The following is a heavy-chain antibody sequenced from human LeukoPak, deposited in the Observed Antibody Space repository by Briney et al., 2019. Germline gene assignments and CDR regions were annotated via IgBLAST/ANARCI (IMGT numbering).Heavy chain of an antibody. CDR2: ISSSGSTI. V-gene: IGHV3-48*04. D-gene: IGHD2-8*01. J-gene: IGHJ4*02. Sequence: PGGSLRLSCGASGLTVSSYGMSWVRQAPGKGLEWVSYISSSGSTIYYADSVKGRFTISRDNAKNSLYLQMNSLRAEDTAVYYCARLTKAVLMVYANDYWGQGTLVTVSS. CDR1: GLTVSSYG. CDR3: ARLTKAVLMVYANDY.